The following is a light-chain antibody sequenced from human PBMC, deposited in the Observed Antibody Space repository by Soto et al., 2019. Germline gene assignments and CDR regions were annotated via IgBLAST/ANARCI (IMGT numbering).Light chain of an antibody. V-gene: IGLV2-14*03. Sequence: QSVLTQPASVSGSPGQSITISCTGTSSDIGAYDYVSWYQQHPGKAPKLMIYEVFRRPSGISDRFSGSESGNTASLTISGLQAEDEADYYCCSYTTTSTFVFGGGTKLTVL. CDR3: CSYTTTSTFV. J-gene: IGLJ2*01. CDR1: SSDIGAYDY. CDR2: EVF.